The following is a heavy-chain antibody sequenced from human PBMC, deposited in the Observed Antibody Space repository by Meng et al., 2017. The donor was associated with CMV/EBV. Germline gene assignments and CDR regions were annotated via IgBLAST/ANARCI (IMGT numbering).Heavy chain of an antibody. CDR2: INPNSGGT. CDR1: GYTFTGYY. Sequence: ASVKVSCKASGYTFTGYYMHWVRQAPGQGLEWMGWINPNSGGTNYAQKFQGRVNMTRDTSISTAYMELSRLRSDDTAVYYCARGHNYDFWSGYYTGIGEGMDVWGQGTTVTVSS. V-gene: IGHV1-2*02. CDR3: ARGHNYDFWSGYYTGIGEGMDV. D-gene: IGHD3-3*01. J-gene: IGHJ6*02.